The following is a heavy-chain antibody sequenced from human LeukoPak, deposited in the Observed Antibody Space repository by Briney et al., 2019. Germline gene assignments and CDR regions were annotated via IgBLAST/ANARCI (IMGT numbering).Heavy chain of an antibody. CDR2: MNPNSGNT. V-gene: IGHV1-8*03. J-gene: IGHJ6*03. Sequence: WASVKVSCKASGYTFTSYDINWVRQATGQGLEWMGWMNPNSGNTGYAQKFQGRVTITRNTSISTAYVELSSLRSEDTAVHYCARGAPRLLRYYYYYMDVWGKGTTVTVSS. D-gene: IGHD3-22*01. CDR3: ARGAPRLLRYYYYYMDV. CDR1: GYTFTSYD.